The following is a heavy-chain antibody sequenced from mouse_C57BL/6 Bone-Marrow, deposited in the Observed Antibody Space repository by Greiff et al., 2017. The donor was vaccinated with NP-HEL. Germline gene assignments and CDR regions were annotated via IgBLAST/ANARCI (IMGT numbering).Heavy chain of an antibody. CDR1: GYAFSSSW. CDR3: ARRPSSGYVGYFDY. V-gene: IGHV1-82*01. Sequence: QVQLQQSGPELVKPGASVKISCKASGYAFSSSWMNWVKQRPGKGLEWIGRIYPGDGDTNYNGKFKGKATLTADKSSSTAYMQLSSLTSEDSAVYFCARRPSSGYVGYFDYWGQGTTLTVSS. CDR2: IYPGDGDT. J-gene: IGHJ2*01. D-gene: IGHD3-2*02.